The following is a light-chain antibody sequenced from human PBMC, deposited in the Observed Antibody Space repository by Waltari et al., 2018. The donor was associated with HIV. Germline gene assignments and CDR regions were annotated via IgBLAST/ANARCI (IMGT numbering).Light chain of an antibody. V-gene: IGKV1-12*01. J-gene: IGKJ4*01. CDR1: RDISSW. CDR2: GAS. Sequence: DIQMTQSPSSVSASVGDRVTITCRASRDISSWLAWYQQTPGKAPKLLIYGASSLQSGVPSRFSGSGSGTHFPLTINSLQPEDFGTYYCHQAVSPLLTFGGGTKVDIK. CDR3: HQAVSPLLT.